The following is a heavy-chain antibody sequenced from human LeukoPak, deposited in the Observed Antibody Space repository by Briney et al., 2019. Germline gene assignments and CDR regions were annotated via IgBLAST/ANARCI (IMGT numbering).Heavy chain of an antibody. D-gene: IGHD6-19*01. CDR3: ARAIAVAGIFDY. V-gene: IGHV3-53*01. CDR2: IYSGGST. CDR1: GFTVSSNY. J-gene: IGHJ4*02. Sequence: GGSLRLSCAASGFTVSSNYMSWVRQAPGKGLEWVSVIYSGGSTYYADSVKGRFTISRDNSKNTLYLQMNSLRAEDTAVYYCARAIAVAGIFDYRGQGTLVTVSS.